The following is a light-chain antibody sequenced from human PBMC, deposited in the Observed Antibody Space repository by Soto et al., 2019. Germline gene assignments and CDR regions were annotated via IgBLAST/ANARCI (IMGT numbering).Light chain of an antibody. V-gene: IGKV1-16*01. Sequence: DIQMTQSPSSLSASVGDRVSITCRASQAISDYLAWFQQKPGKAPKSLIYRASTLQGGVPSRFRGSGSGTYITLTIYSLQPEDFATYYCQQFHSWPRTFGGGTRVEIK. CDR1: QAISDY. CDR2: RAS. J-gene: IGKJ4*01. CDR3: QQFHSWPRT.